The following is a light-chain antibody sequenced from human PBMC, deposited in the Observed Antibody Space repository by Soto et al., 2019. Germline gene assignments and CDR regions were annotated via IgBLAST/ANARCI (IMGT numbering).Light chain of an antibody. J-gene: IGKJ1*01. CDR1: QSVSSNY. CDR2: GAS. Sequence: EIVLTQSPGTLSLSPGERATLSCRASQSVSSNYLAWYQQKPGQAPRLLIYGASSRATGIPDRFSGSGSGTDFPLTISRLEPEDFAVYYCQQYGSSWTFGQGTKVEIK. V-gene: IGKV3-20*01. CDR3: QQYGSSWT.